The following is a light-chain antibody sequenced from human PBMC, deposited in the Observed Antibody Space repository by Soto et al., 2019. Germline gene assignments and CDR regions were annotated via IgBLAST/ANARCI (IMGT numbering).Light chain of an antibody. CDR2: AAS. Sequence: DIQLTQSPSFLSASVGDRVTITCRASQGINDYLAWYQQKPGKAPKLLIYAASTLKSEVPSRFSGSASGTECTLTISSLQPEDFATYFCQQFNTYPLTFGGGTKVEVK. CDR1: QGINDY. V-gene: IGKV1-9*01. CDR3: QQFNTYPLT. J-gene: IGKJ4*01.